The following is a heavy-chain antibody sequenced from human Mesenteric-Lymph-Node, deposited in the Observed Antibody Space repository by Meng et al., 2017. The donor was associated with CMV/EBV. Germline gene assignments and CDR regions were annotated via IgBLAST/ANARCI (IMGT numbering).Heavy chain of an antibody. V-gene: IGHV4-34*01. D-gene: IGHD4-23*01. CDR3: ARWGYYGGNSLTGWFDP. CDR2: INHSGST. Sequence: SETLSLTCAVYGGSFSGYYWSWIRQPPGKGLEWIGEINHSGSTNYNPSLKSRVTISVDTSKNQFSLKMSSVTAADTAVYSCARWGYYGGNSLTGWFDPWGQGTLVTVSS. CDR1: GGSFSGYY. J-gene: IGHJ5*02.